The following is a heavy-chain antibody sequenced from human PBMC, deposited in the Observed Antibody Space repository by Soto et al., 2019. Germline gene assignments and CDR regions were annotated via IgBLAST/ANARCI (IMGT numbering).Heavy chain of an antibody. CDR2: LNPSGGGP. J-gene: IGHJ3*01. Sequence: QVQLMQSGAEVKQPGASVKVSCKASGYTFTNYYMHWVRQVPGEGLEWMGILNPSGGGPDQAQNFRGRITTTSEPSTTTIYMVVNSLGSGATGVYFCARFDMGGDAALDVLCEGTMVTVSS. CDR3: ARFDMGGDAALDV. CDR1: GYTFTNYY. V-gene: IGHV1-46*03. D-gene: IGHD3-16*01.